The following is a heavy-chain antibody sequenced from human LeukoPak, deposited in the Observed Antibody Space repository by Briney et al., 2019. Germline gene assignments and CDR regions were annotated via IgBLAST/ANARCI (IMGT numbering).Heavy chain of an antibody. V-gene: IGHV4-30-4*01. CDR1: GGSISSGDYY. CDR3: ARDYYDSSGYNSFDY. Sequence: SETLSLTCTVSGGSISSGDYYWSWIRQPPGKGLEWIGYIYYSGSTYYNPSLKSRVTVSVDTSKNQFSLKLSSVTAADTAVYYCARDYYDSSGYNSFDYWGQGTLVTVSS. J-gene: IGHJ4*02. D-gene: IGHD3-22*01. CDR2: IYYSGST.